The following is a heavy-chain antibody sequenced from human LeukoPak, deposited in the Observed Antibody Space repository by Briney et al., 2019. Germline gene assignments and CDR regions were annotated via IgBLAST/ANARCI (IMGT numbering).Heavy chain of an antibody. CDR2: IYSGGST. Sequence: GGSLRLSCAASGFTVSSNYMSWVRQAPGKGLEWVSVIYSGGSTYYADSVKGRFTISRDNSKNTLYLQMGSLRAEDMAVYYCARSPEDIVVVPAAHLGAFDIWGQGTMVTVSS. D-gene: IGHD2-2*01. J-gene: IGHJ3*02. V-gene: IGHV3-53*05. CDR3: ARSPEDIVVVPAAHLGAFDI. CDR1: GFTVSSNY.